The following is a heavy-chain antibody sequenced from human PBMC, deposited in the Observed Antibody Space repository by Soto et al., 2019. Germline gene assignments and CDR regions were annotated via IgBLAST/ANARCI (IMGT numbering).Heavy chain of an antibody. D-gene: IGHD3-10*01. J-gene: IGHJ6*02. Sequence: PGGSLRLSCAASGFTFSSYAMSWVRQAPGKGLEWVSAISGSGGSTYYADSVKGRFTISRDNSKNTLYLQMNSLRAEDTAVYYCAKSLRFGKLLSYSSYYGMDVWGQGPTVTSP. V-gene: IGHV3-23*01. CDR3: AKSLRFGKLLSYSSYYGMDV. CDR2: ISGSGGST. CDR1: GFTFSSYA.